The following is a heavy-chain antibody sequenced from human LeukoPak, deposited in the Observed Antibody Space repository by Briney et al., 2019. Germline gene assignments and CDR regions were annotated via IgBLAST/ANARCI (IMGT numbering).Heavy chain of an antibody. Sequence: PGGSLRLSCAASGFTFSSYGMSWVRQAPGKGLEWVSAISGSGGSTYYADSVKGRFTISRDNSKNTLYLQMNSLRAEDTAVYYCAKGSMVRGSIRRDDAFDIWGQGTMVTVSS. V-gene: IGHV3-23*01. CDR2: ISGSGGST. D-gene: IGHD3-10*01. CDR1: GFTFSSYG. CDR3: AKGSMVRGSIRRDDAFDI. J-gene: IGHJ3*02.